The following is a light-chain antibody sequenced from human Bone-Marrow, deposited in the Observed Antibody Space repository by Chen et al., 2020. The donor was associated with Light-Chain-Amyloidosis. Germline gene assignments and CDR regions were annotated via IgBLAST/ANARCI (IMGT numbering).Light chain of an antibody. J-gene: IGLJ2*01. CDR1: DLPTKY. V-gene: IGLV3-25*03. CDR3: QSADSSGTYEVI. CDR2: RDT. Sequence: SYELTPLPSVSVSPGQTARITCSGDDLPTKYAYWYQQKPGQAPVLVIHRDTERPSGISERFSGSSSGTTATLTISGVQAEDEADYHCQSADSSGTYEVIFGGGTKLTVL.